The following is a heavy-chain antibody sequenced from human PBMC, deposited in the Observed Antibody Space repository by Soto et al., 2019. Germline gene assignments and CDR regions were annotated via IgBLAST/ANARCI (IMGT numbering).Heavy chain of an antibody. V-gene: IGHV4-34*01. J-gene: IGHJ5*02. CDR2: INHSGST. CDR3: ARNWATVTTRWFDP. CDR1: GGSFSGYY. D-gene: IGHD4-17*01. Sequence: PSETLSLTCAVYGGSFSGYYWSWIRQPPGKGLEWIGEINHSGSTNYNPSLKSRVTISVDTSKNQFSLKLSSVTAADTVVYYCARNWATVTTRWFDPWGQGTLVTVSS.